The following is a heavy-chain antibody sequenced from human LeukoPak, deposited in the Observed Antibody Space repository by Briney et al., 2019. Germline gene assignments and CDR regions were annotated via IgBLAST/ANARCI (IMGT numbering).Heavy chain of an antibody. CDR1: GFTFDDYA. CDR3: AKAPNYDFWSGYYYFDY. J-gene: IGHJ4*02. Sequence: GGSLRLSCAASGFTFDDYAMHWVRQAPGKGLERVSGISWNSGSIGYADSVKGRFTISRDNAKNSLYLQMNSLGAEDTALYYCAKAPNYDFWSGYYYFDYWGQGTLVTVSS. V-gene: IGHV3-9*01. CDR2: ISWNSGSI. D-gene: IGHD3-3*01.